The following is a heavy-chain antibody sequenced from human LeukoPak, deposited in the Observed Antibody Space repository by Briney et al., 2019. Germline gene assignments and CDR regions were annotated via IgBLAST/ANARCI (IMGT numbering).Heavy chain of an antibody. J-gene: IGHJ4*02. CDR2: ISAYNGNT. CDR3: VRDGGVLFGEFPFDY. V-gene: IGHV1-18*01. D-gene: IGHD3-10*01. Sequence: ASVKVSCKTSGYTFTSFGISWVRLAPGQGLEWMGWISAYNGNTNYVQKLQGRVTMTTDTFTSTAYMELRSLTSDDTAVYYCVRDGGVLFGEFPFDYWGQGTLVTVSS. CDR1: GYTFTSFG.